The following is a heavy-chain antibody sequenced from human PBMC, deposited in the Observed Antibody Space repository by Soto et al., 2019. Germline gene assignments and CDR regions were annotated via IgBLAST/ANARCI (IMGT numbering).Heavy chain of an antibody. V-gene: IGHV4-59*01. CDR3: ARNYDFWSGSQPSSFDP. CDR2: IYYSGST. CDR1: GCSISSYY. J-gene: IGHJ5*02. D-gene: IGHD3-3*01. Sequence: PSETLSLTCTFSGCSISSYYWSWIRQPPGKGLEWIGYIYYSGSTNYNPSLKSRVTISVDTSKNQFSLKLSSVTAADTAVYYCARNYDFWSGSQPSSFDPWGQGTLVTVSS.